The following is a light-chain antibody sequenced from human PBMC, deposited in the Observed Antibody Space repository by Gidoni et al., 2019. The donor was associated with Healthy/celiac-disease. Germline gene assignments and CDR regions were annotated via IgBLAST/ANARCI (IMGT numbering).Light chain of an antibody. Sequence: IVLTQSPATLSLSPGERATLSCRASQSVSSYLAWYKQKPGQAPRLLIYDASNRATGIPARFSGSGSGTDFTLTISSLEPEDFAVYYCQQSSNWPLTFGQGTKVEIK. V-gene: IGKV3-11*01. CDR2: DAS. J-gene: IGKJ1*01. CDR1: QSVSSY. CDR3: QQSSNWPLT.